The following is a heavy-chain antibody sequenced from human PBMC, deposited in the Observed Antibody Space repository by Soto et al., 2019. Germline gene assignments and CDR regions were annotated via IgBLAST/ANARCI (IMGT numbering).Heavy chain of an antibody. D-gene: IGHD3-10*01. J-gene: IGHJ4*02. CDR3: ARDVWSRASGPPDS. V-gene: IGHV3-53*05. Sequence: PVGSLRLSCAASGFTVSSNYMNWVRQAPGKGLEWVSVIYSGGTIGYADSVKGRFTISRDNAKNSLYLQMNSLGAEDTALYYCARDVWSRASGPPDSWGQGTLVTVSS. CDR2: IYSGGTI. CDR1: GFTVSSNY.